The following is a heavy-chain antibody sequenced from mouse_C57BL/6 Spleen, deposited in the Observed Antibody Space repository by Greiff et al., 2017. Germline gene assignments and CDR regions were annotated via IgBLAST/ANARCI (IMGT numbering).Heavy chain of an antibody. Sequence: QVQLQQSGAELVKPGASVKMSCKASGYTFTSYWITWVKQRPGQGLEWIGDIYPGSGSTNYNEKFKSKATLTVDTSSSTAYMQLSSLTSEDSAVYYCARSGYLLLRYWYFDVWGTGTTVTVSS. CDR2: IYPGSGST. D-gene: IGHD1-1*01. V-gene: IGHV1-55*01. CDR1: GYTFTSYW. J-gene: IGHJ1*03. CDR3: ARSGYLLLRYWYFDV.